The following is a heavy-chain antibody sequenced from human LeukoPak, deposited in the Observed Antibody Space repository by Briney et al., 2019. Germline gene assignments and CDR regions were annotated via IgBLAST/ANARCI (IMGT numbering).Heavy chain of an antibody. V-gene: IGHV1-69*05. J-gene: IGHJ4*02. CDR2: IIPIFGTA. CDR1: GGTFSSYA. Sequence: SVKVSCKAFGGTFSSYAISWVRQAPGQGLVWMGGIIPIFGTANYAQKFQGRVTITTDESTSTAYMELSSLRSEDTAVYYCARGGNSIDRNFDYWGQGTLVTVSS. CDR3: ARGGNSIDRNFDY. D-gene: IGHD6-6*01.